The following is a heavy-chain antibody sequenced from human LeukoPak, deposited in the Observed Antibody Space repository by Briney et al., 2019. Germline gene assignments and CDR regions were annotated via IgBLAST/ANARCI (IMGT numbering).Heavy chain of an antibody. CDR3: AREIITMIVVVTVIFLGNWFDP. J-gene: IGHJ5*02. D-gene: IGHD3-22*01. CDR1: GGSISSGGYY. CDR2: IYYSGST. Sequence: SETLSLTCTVSGGSISSGGYYWSWIRQHPGKGLEWIGYIYYSGSTYYNPSLKSRVTISVDTSKNQFSLKLSSVTAADTAVYYCAREIITMIVVVTVIFLGNWFDPWGQGTLVTVSS. V-gene: IGHV4-31*03.